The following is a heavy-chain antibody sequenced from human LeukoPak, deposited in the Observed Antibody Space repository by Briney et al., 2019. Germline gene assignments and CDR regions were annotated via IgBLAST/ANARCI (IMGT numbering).Heavy chain of an antibody. Sequence: GGSLRLSCAASGFTFSSYAMSWVRQAPGKGLEWVSAISGSGGSTYYADSVKGRFTISRDNSKNTLYLQMNSLRAEDTAVYYCAKRSGWREWLLPIYFRHWGQGNLVTVSS. CDR1: GFTFSSYA. D-gene: IGHD3-3*01. CDR3: AKRSGWREWLLPIYFRH. V-gene: IGHV3-23*01. CDR2: ISGSGGST. J-gene: IGHJ1*01.